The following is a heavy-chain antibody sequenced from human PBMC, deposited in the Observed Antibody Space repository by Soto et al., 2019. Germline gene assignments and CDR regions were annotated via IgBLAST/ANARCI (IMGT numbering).Heavy chain of an antibody. V-gene: IGHV3-11*06. CDR1: GFTFSDYY. Sequence: NPGGSLRLSCAASGFTFSDYYMSWIRQAPGKGLEWVSYISSSSSYAIYADSVKGRFTISRDNAKNSLYLQMNSLRAEDTAIYYCARDSSIGARPFDYWGQGTLVTVPS. CDR3: ARDSSIGARPFDY. D-gene: IGHD6-6*01. J-gene: IGHJ4*02. CDR2: ISSSSSYA.